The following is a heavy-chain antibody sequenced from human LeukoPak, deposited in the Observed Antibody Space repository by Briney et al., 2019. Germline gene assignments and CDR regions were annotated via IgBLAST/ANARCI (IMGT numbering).Heavy chain of an antibody. D-gene: IGHD3-22*01. CDR2: IYHSGRT. CDR3: ASGYYYRGDY. V-gene: IGHV4-38-2*02. CDR1: GYSISSGYY. J-gene: IGHJ4*02. Sequence: SETLSLTCNVSGYSISSGYYWGWIRQPPAKGLEWIGSIYHSGRTHYNPSLKSRVTISGDTSKNQFSLKLSSVTAADTAVYYCASGYYYRGDYWGQGTLVTVSS.